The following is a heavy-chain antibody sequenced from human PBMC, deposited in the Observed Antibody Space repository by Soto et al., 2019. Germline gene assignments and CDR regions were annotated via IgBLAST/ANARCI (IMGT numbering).Heavy chain of an antibody. CDR3: ARHAYDFWSGHPNPRYYYGMDV. D-gene: IGHD3-3*01. J-gene: IGHJ6*02. V-gene: IGHV5-51*01. CDR1: GYSFTSYW. CDR2: IYPGDSNT. Sequence: EVQLVQSGAEVKKPGESLKISCKGSGYSFTSYWIGWVRQMPGKGLEWMGIIYPGDSNTRYSPSLQGLVTISVDKSISTDSLQWSSLTARGTAMYYCARHAYDFWSGHPNPRYYYGMDVWGQGTTVTVSS.